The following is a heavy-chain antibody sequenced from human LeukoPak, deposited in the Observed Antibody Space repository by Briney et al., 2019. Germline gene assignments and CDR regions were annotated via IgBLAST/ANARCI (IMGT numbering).Heavy chain of an antibody. CDR3: ARAEWTNWFDP. CDR2: MNPNSGNT. Sequence: ASAKVSCKASGYTFTSYDINWVRQATGQGLEWMGWMNPNSGNTGYAQKFQGRVTITRNTSISTAYMELSSLRSEDTAVYYCARAEWTNWFDPWGQGTLVTVSS. V-gene: IGHV1-8*03. D-gene: IGHD2-8*01. J-gene: IGHJ5*02. CDR1: GYTFTSYD.